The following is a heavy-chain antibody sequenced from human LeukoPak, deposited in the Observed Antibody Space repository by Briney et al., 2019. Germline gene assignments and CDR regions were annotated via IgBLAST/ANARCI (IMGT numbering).Heavy chain of an antibody. J-gene: IGHJ5*02. Sequence: PGGSLRLSRAASGFTFSSYAMHWVRQAPGKGLEWVAVISYDGSNKYYADSVKGRFTISRDNSKNTLYLQMNSLRAEDTAVYYCARGHLLDYDFWSGYYLDWFDPWGQGTLVTVSS. D-gene: IGHD3-3*01. CDR1: GFTFSSYA. CDR3: ARGHLLDYDFWSGYYLDWFDP. V-gene: IGHV3-30-3*01. CDR2: ISYDGSNK.